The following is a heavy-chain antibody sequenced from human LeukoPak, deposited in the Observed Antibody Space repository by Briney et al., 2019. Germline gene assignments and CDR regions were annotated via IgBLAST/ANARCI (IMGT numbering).Heavy chain of an antibody. J-gene: IGHJ4*02. CDR3: AKPSQDYYDSSGSYEVGPFDY. Sequence: PGGSLRLSCAASGFTFSSYAMSWVRQAPGKGLEWVSAISGSGGSTYYADSVKGRFTISRDNSKNTLYLQMNSLRAEDTAVYYCAKPSQDYYDSSGSYEVGPFDYWGQGTLVTVSS. V-gene: IGHV3-23*01. CDR2: ISGSGGST. CDR1: GFTFSSYA. D-gene: IGHD3-22*01.